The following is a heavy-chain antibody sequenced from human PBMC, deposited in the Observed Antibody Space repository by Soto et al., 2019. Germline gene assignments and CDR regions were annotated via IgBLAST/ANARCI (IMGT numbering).Heavy chain of an antibody. V-gene: IGHV3-53*01. CDR3: ARENYYGSGSPGY. D-gene: IGHD3-10*01. Sequence: GGSLRLSCAASGFTVSSNYMSWVRQAPGKGLEWVSVIYSGGSTYYADSVKGRFTISRDNSKNTLYLQMNSLRAEDTAVYYCARENYYGSGSPGYWGQGTLVTVSS. CDR1: GFTVSSNY. J-gene: IGHJ4*02. CDR2: IYSGGST.